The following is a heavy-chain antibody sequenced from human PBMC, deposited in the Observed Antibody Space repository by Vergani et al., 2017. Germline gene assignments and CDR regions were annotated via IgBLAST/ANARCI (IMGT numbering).Heavy chain of an antibody. CDR2: IYPGDSEV. Sequence: EKQLVQSGSETKKPGESLKISCQAFGYIFSNFWIGWVSQRPGRGLEWMGFIYPGDSEVKSNPTFRGQVIFSVDTSVNTAYLQWLSLQASDTATYFCASGGHGSENGGALQLWGQGTNITVSS. V-gene: IGHV5-51*01. J-gene: IGHJ3*01. CDR3: ASGGHGSENGGALQL. D-gene: IGHD3-10*01. CDR1: GYIFSNFW.